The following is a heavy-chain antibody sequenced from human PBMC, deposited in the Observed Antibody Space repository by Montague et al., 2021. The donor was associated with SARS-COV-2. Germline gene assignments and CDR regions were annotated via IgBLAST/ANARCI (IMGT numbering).Heavy chain of an antibody. CDR1: GGSISSGSYY. CDR3: ARMGWLRGWFDP. J-gene: IGHJ5*02. Sequence: TLSLTYTVSGGSISSGSYYWSWIRQPAGKGLEWIGRIYTSGSTNYNPSLKSRVTISVDTSKNQFSLKLSSVTAADTAVYYCARMGWLRGWFDPWGQGTLVTVSS. CDR2: IYTSGST. V-gene: IGHV4-61*02. D-gene: IGHD5-12*01.